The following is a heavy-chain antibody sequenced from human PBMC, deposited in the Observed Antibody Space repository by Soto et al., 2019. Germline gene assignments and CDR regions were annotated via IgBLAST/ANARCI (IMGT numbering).Heavy chain of an antibody. Sequence: QVRLVQSGAEVRKPGASVKVSCKAAGYTFTNQYIHWVRQAPGQGLEWMGIINPTGGSTTYAQKVQGRISMTGDTSTSTVYMDLSSLRSEDTAVYYCAREGSYYFDNRLDYWGQGTLVTVSS. CDR3: AREGSYYFDNRLDY. CDR2: INPTGGST. V-gene: IGHV1-46*01. CDR1: GYTFTNQY. D-gene: IGHD3-22*01. J-gene: IGHJ4*02.